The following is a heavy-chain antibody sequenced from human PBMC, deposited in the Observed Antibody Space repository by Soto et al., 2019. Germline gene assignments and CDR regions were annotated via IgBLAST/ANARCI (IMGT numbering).Heavy chain of an antibody. V-gene: IGHV3-7*01. CDR1: GFTFSTYW. J-gene: IGHJ3*02. CDR3: VANNPSRHLVLDI. CDR2: IKQDENRM. Sequence: PGGSLRLSCAASGFTFSTYWMSWVRQAPGKGLEWLANIKQDENRMYYVDSVKGRFTISGDSAKNSLFLIMDSLRLEDTAVYYRVANNPSRHLVLDIWGQGTMVTVSS. D-gene: IGHD1-20*01.